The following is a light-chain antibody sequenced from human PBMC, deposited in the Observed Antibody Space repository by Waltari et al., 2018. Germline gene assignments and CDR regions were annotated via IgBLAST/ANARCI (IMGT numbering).Light chain of an antibody. CDR3: MQALQTPIFT. CDR1: QSLLHSNGYNY. V-gene: IGKV2-28*01. J-gene: IGKJ3*01. Sequence: DIVMTQSTLSLPVTPGEPASISCRSSQSLLHSNGYNYLDWYLQKPGQSPQLLIYLGSNRASGVPDRFSGSGSGTDFTLKISRVEAEDVGVYYCMQALQTPIFTFGPGTKVDIK. CDR2: LGS.